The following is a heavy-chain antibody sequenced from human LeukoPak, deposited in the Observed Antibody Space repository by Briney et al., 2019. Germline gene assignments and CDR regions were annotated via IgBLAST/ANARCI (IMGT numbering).Heavy chain of an antibody. Sequence: PGGSLRLSCAASGFTFSSYAMHWVRQAPGKGLEWVAVISYDGSNKYYADSVKGRFTISRDNSKNTLYLQMNSLRAEDTAVYYCARSEFDYYYCYGMDVWGQGTTVTVSS. CDR1: GFTFSSYA. CDR3: ARSEFDYYYCYGMDV. CDR2: ISYDGSNK. V-gene: IGHV3-30-3*01. D-gene: IGHD3-10*01. J-gene: IGHJ6*02.